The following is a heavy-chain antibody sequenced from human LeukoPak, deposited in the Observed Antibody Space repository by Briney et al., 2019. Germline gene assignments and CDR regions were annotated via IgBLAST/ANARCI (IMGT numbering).Heavy chain of an antibody. CDR2: IKSKTDGATR. CDR3: GLGSGRSDFDY. CDR1: GFTFSNAW. D-gene: IGHD3-10*01. Sequence: GGSLRPSCVASGFTFSNAWMSWVRQAPGKGLEWVGRIKSKTDGATRDFAAPVKGRFSISRDDSKNTVFLQMNSLKTDDTAVYYCGLGSGRSDFDYWGQGTLVTVSS. J-gene: IGHJ4*02. V-gene: IGHV3-15*01.